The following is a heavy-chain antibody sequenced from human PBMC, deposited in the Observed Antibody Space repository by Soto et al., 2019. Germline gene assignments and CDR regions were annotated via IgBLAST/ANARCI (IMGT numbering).Heavy chain of an antibody. V-gene: IGHV3-9*01. D-gene: IGHD1-1*01. CDR3: AKDITGASTGRWDLDY. J-gene: IGHJ4*02. Sequence: GGSLRLSCAASGFTFDDYAMHWVRQAPGKGLEWVSGISWNSGSIGYADSVKGRFTISRDNAKNSLYLQMNSLRAEDTALYYCAKDITGASTGRWDLDYWGQGTLVTVPS. CDR1: GFTFDDYA. CDR2: ISWNSGSI.